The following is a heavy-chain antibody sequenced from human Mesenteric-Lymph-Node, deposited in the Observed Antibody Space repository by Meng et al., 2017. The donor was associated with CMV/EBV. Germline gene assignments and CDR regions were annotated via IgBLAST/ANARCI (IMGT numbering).Heavy chain of an antibody. D-gene: IGHD5-12*01. V-gene: IGHV1-3*01. Sequence: SGSSFTTYAIQWVPQAPGQRLEWMGWINAANGNARSSQKFQGRVTMTRDTSANTAYMELSDLRSEDTAVYYCARELSGYDARGDFDYWGQGTLVTVSS. CDR3: ARELSGYDARGDFDY. CDR1: GSSFTTYA. J-gene: IGHJ4*02. CDR2: INAANGNA.